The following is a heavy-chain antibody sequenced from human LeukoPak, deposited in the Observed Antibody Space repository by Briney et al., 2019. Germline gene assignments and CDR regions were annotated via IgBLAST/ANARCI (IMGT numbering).Heavy chain of an antibody. J-gene: IGHJ6*04. CDR2: ISSSGSTI. Sequence: GGSLRLSCAASGFTLSSYEMNWVRQAPGKGLEWVSYISSSGSTIYYTDSVKGRFTISRDNAKNSLYLQMNSLRAEDTAVYYCAELGITMIGGVWGKGTTVTISS. D-gene: IGHD3-10*02. CDR3: AELGITMIGGV. CDR1: GFTLSSYE. V-gene: IGHV3-48*03.